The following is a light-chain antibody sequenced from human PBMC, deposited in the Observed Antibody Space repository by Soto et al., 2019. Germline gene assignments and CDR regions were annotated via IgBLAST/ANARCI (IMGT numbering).Light chain of an antibody. Sequence: QSVLTQPPSVSAAPGQKVTISCSGSSSNIGNKYVSWYQQLPGTAPKLLIYDNNKRPSGIPDRFSGSKSGTSGTLDITGLQTGDEADYYCATWDGSLPAEVFGGGTQLTVL. V-gene: IGLV1-51*01. CDR3: ATWDGSLPAEV. CDR2: DNN. J-gene: IGLJ2*01. CDR1: SSNIGNKY.